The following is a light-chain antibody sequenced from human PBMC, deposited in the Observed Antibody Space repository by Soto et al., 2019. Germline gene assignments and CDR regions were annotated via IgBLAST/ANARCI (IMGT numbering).Light chain of an antibody. CDR2: DAS. CDR3: QQYGSSLIT. CDR1: QLFSSN. J-gene: IGKJ5*01. Sequence: EIVMTQSPATLSVSPGESVTLSCRASQLFSSNLAWYQRRPGQAPRLLIYDASYRATGVPARFSGSGSGTDFTLTISRLEPEDFAVYYCQQYGSSLITFGQGTRLEIK. V-gene: IGKV3-20*01.